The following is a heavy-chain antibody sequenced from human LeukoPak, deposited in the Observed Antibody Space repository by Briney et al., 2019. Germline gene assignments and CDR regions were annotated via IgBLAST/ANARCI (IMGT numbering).Heavy chain of an antibody. Sequence: GGSLRLSCAASGFTFSSKWMSWVRQAPGKGLEWVANIKYNGSEKYCVDSVKGRFTISRDNAKNSLYLQMNSLRVEDTAVYYCARDGSGEWPIGYWGQGTLVTVSS. CDR3: ARDGSGEWPIGY. J-gene: IGHJ4*02. CDR2: IKYNGSEK. D-gene: IGHD3-10*01. CDR1: GFTFSSKW. V-gene: IGHV3-7*01.